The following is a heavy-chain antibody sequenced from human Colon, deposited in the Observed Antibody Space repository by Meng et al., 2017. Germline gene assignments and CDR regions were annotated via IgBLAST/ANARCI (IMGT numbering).Heavy chain of an antibody. Sequence: EVQLVESGGGVVQPGGSLRLSGAASGFTFSRYAMSWVRRAPGKGLEWVSAISDGGIDKFYADSVKGRFTISRDNSRNALYLQVDSLRVEDTALYYCARRIEAVGIRCFDLWGRGTLVTVSS. CDR1: GFTFSRYA. CDR3: ARRIEAVGIRCFDL. J-gene: IGHJ2*01. CDR2: ISDGGIDK. D-gene: IGHD6-13*01. V-gene: IGHV3-23*04.